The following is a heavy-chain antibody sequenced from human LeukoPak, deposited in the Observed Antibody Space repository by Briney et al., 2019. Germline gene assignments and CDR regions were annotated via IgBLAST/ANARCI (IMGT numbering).Heavy chain of an antibody. V-gene: IGHV5-51*01. CDR1: GYSFTSYW. CDR2: IYPGDSDT. CDR3: ARLLSCSSTSCSYYYGSGSEYYFDY. D-gene: IGHD3-10*01. J-gene: IGHJ4*02. Sequence: GESLKISCKGSGYSFTSYWIGWVRQMPGKGLEWMGIIYPGDSDTRYSPSLQGQVTISADKSISTAYLQWSSLKASDTAMYYCARLLSCSSTSCSYYYGSGSEYYFDYWGQGTLVTVSS.